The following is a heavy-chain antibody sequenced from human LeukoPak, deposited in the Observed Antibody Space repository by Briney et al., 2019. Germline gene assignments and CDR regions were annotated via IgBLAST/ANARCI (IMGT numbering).Heavy chain of an antibody. J-gene: IGHJ4*02. D-gene: IGHD1-26*01. CDR3: ARVGAASGSYYDY. CDR1: GFTFSSYS. Sequence: TGGSLRLSCAASGFTFSSYSMNWVRQAPGKGLEWVSSISSSSSYIYYADSVKGRFTISRDNAKNSLYLQMNSLRAEDTAVYYCARVGAASGSYYDYWGQGTLVTVSS. V-gene: IGHV3-21*01. CDR2: ISSSSSYI.